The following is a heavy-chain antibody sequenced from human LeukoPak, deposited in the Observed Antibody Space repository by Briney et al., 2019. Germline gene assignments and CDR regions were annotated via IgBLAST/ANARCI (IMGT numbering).Heavy chain of an antibody. Sequence: SETLSLTCTVSGGSISTNYWSWIRQPPGEGLEWIGYIYSSGSAVYNPSLKSRVTMSEDTSKNQLSLRLSSVTAADTAVYYCARWFCSSNTCYHMDVWGKGTTVTVPS. J-gene: IGHJ6*03. V-gene: IGHV4-59*01. CDR2: IYSSGSA. CDR1: GGSISTNY. CDR3: ARWFCSSNTCYHMDV. D-gene: IGHD2-2*01.